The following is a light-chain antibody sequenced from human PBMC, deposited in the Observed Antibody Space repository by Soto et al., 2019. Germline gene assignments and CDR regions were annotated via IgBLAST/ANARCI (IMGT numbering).Light chain of an antibody. J-gene: IGKJ2*01. CDR3: QQYYTMYT. V-gene: IGKV1-5*03. CDR1: QSIDNW. Sequence: IQMTQSPSTLSASVGDIVTITCRASQSIDNWLAWYQEKPGKDPKLLIYKTSTLASGVPSRFSGSASGTEFTLTISRLQPDDFATYSCQQYYTMYTFGRGTRLEI. CDR2: KTS.